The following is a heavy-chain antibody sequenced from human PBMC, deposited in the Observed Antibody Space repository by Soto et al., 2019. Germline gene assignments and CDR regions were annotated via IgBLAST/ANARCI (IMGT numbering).Heavy chain of an antibody. Sequence: PSETLSLTCSVSGGSISSYYWTWIRQPAGKGLEWIGRIYSTGTTNYSPSLKSRVTMSVDTSSNQVYLRLASVTAADTAIYYCARDQAGGTYYYGMDVWGQGTLVTVSS. CDR1: GGSISSYY. V-gene: IGHV4-4*07. J-gene: IGHJ6*02. CDR3: ARDQAGGTYYYGMDV. D-gene: IGHD3-10*01. CDR2: IYSTGTT.